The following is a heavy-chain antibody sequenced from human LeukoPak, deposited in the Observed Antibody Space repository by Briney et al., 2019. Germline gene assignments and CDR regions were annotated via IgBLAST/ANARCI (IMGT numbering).Heavy chain of an antibody. CDR1: GDSISGSNW. J-gene: IGHJ4*02. V-gene: IGHV4-4*02. D-gene: IGHD3-22*01. CDR2: IYHSGST. CDR3: ARRSYTSGYYYFDY. Sequence: SETLSLTCGVSGDSISGSNWWSWVRQPPGKGLEWIGEIYHSGSTNYNPSLKGRVTISVDTSKNQFSLKLTSVTAADTAVYYCARRSYTSGYYYFDYWGQGTLVTVSS.